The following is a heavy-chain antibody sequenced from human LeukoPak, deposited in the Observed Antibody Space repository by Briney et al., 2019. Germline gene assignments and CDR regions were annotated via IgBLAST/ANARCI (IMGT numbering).Heavy chain of an antibody. D-gene: IGHD6-25*01. CDR3: ARETPLSSGFMTIDF. V-gene: IGHV3-23*01. J-gene: IGHJ4*02. CDR1: GLTFSRFG. Sequence: GGSLRLSCAASGLTFSRFGMSWVRQAPGKGLEWVSGINTGGGSAVADSVKGRFTISRDNSKNTLFLQLSSLSAEDTAIYYCARETPLSSGFMTIDFWGRGTLVTVSS. CDR2: INTGGGSA.